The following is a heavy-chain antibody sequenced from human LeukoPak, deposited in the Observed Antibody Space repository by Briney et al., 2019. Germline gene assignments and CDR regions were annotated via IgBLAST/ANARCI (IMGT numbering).Heavy chain of an antibody. CDR1: GDSISSNSYY. Sequence: SETLSLTCAVSGDSISSNSYYWGWIRQAPGKGLEWLGTLYYSGSTDYNPFLKSRVTISLDTSKKQISLRLRSATAADTAVYYCASAGLEAVGMGRHEYWGQGTLVTVSS. CDR3: ASAGLEAVGMGRHEY. J-gene: IGHJ4*02. CDR2: LYYSGST. V-gene: IGHV4-39*01. D-gene: IGHD6-13*01.